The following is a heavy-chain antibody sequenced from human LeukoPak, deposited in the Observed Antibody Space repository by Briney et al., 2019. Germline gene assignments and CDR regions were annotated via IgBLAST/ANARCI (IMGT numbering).Heavy chain of an antibody. Sequence: GGSLRLSCEASGFTFSSFGMHWVRQAPGKGLEWVSAISGSGGSTYYADSVKGRFTISRDNSKNTLYLQMNSLRAEDTAVYYCAKDRTIFGVEPNDYWGQGTLVTVSS. CDR3: AKDRTIFGVEPNDY. V-gene: IGHV3-23*01. D-gene: IGHD3-3*01. J-gene: IGHJ4*02. CDR1: GFTFSSFG. CDR2: ISGSGGST.